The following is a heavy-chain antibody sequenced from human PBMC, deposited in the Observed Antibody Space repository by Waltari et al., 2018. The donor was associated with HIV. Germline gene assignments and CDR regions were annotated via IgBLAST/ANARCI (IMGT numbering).Heavy chain of an antibody. CDR1: GYTFTGYY. D-gene: IGHD6-19*01. CDR3: ARDRIAVTGSYYYGMDV. J-gene: IGHJ6*02. CDR2: INPKSDGT. V-gene: IGHV1-2*02. Sequence: QVQLVQSGAEVKKLGASVKVSCKASGYTFTGYYMHWVRQAPGQGLEWMGWINPKSDGTNYAQKFQGRVTMTRDTSTSTAYMELSRLRSDDTALYYCARDRIAVTGSYYYGMDVWGQGTTVTVSS.